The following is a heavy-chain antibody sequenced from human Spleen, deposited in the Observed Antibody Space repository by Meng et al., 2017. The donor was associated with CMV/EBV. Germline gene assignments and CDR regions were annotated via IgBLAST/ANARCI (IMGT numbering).Heavy chain of an antibody. J-gene: IGHJ4*02. V-gene: IGHV3-33*06. D-gene: IGHD6-13*01. CDR3: AKDKLRSTAAGKLRLAYYFDY. CDR2: IWYDGSNK. Sequence: GESLKISCATSGFTFSSYAMHWVRQAPGKGLEWVAVIWYDGSNKYYADSVKGRFTISRDNSKNTLYLQMNSLRAEDTAVYYCAKDKLRSTAAGKLRLAYYFDYWGQGTLVTVSS. CDR1: GFTFSSYA.